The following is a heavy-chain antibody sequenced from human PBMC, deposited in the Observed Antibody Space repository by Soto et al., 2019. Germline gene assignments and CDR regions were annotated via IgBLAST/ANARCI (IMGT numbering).Heavy chain of an antibody. D-gene: IGHD3-10*01. Sequence: GGSLRLSCAASGFTFSSYGMHWVRQAPGNGLEWVAVISYDGSNKYYADSVKGRFTISRDNSKHTLYLQMNSLRAEDTAVYYCAKAYYGSGSYYYSYGMAVWGQGTTVTVSS. V-gene: IGHV3-30*18. CDR3: AKAYYGSGSYYYSYGMAV. CDR2: ISYDGSNK. J-gene: IGHJ6*02. CDR1: GFTFSSYG.